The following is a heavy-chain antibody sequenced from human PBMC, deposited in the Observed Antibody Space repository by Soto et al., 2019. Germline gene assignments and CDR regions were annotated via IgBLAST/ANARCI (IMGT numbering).Heavy chain of an antibody. D-gene: IGHD3-10*01. CDR2: INPRGGST. CDR3: ARGSGSFVYGMDV. J-gene: IGHJ6*02. CDR1: GYTLGDYL. Sequence: QVQLVQSGAEVKKPGASVKVSCNASGYTLGDYLMHWVRQAPGQGLEWMGTINPRGGSTRYAENFQGRVTMTSDTSTSTVYMELSSLRSDDTAVFYCARGSGSFVYGMDVWGQGTTVTVSS. V-gene: IGHV1-46*01.